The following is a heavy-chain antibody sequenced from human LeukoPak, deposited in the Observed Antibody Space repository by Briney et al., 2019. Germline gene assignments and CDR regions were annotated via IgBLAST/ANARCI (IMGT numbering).Heavy chain of an antibody. J-gene: IGHJ4*02. CDR3: AREVVSIPSYFDS. D-gene: IGHD2-21*01. CDR1: GFTVSSNY. V-gene: IGHV3-53*01. CDR2: FYRGDST. Sequence: PGGSLRLSCAASGFTVSSNYMSWVRQAPGKGLEWVSFFYRGDSTYYAESVRGRFTISRDNSKNTLYLLMSSLIPEDTAVYYCAREVVSIPSYFDSWGQGTLVTVSS.